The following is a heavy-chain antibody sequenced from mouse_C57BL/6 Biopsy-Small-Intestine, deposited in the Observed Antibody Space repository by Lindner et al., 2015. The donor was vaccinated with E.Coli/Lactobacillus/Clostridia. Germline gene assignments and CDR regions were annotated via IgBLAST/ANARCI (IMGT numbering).Heavy chain of an antibody. CDR2: IYPRSGNT. CDR1: GYTFTSFS. Sequence: VQLQESGAELARPGASVKLSCKASGYTFTSFSISWVKQRTGQGLEWIGEIYPRSGNTYYNEKFKAMATLTADKSSSTAYMELRSLTSEDSAVYFCARHYYYGSSYENFDSWGQGTTLTVSS. D-gene: IGHD1-1*01. CDR3: ARHYYYGSSYENFDS. V-gene: IGHV1-81*01. J-gene: IGHJ2*01.